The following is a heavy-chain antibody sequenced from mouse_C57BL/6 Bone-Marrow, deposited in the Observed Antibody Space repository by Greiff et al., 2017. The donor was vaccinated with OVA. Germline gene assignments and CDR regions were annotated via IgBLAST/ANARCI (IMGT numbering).Heavy chain of an antibody. CDR1: GFTFSDYG. V-gene: IGHV5-17*01. Sequence: EVMLVESGGGLVKPGGSLKLSCAASGFTFSDYGMHWVRQAPEKGLEWVAYISSGSSTIYYADTVKGRFTISRDNAKNTLFLQMTSLRSEDTAMYYCARATVVAYYYAMDYWGQGTSDTVSA. J-gene: IGHJ4*01. D-gene: IGHD1-1*01. CDR3: ARATVVAYYYAMDY. CDR2: ISSGSSTI.